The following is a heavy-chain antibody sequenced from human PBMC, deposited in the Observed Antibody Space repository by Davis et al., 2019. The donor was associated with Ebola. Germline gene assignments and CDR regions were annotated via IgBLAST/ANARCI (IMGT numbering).Heavy chain of an antibody. V-gene: IGHV1-2*02. Sequence: ASVKVSCKASGYTFTSYGISWVRQAPGQGLEWMGWINPNSGATKYAQRFQGRVTMTRDTSISTAYMELSRLSSVTAADTAVYYCARRGGYSSSWFHFDYWGQGTLVTVSS. D-gene: IGHD6-13*01. CDR2: INPNSGAT. J-gene: IGHJ4*02. CDR3: ARRGGYSSSWFHFDY. CDR1: GYTFTSYG.